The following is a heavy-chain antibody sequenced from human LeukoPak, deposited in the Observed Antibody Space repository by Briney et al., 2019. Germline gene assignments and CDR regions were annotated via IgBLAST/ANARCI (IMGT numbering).Heavy chain of an antibody. V-gene: IGHV5-51*01. J-gene: IGHJ3*02. Sequence: PGESLKISCKGSGDNFTTYWIGWVRQMPGKGLEWMGIIYPGDFDPRYSPSFQGQVIISADKSIRIAYLQWSSLKASDTAMYYCARRIPSAGDAFDIWGQGTMVTVSS. CDR3: ARRIPSAGDAFDI. D-gene: IGHD6-19*01. CDR2: IYPGDFDP. CDR1: GDNFTTYW.